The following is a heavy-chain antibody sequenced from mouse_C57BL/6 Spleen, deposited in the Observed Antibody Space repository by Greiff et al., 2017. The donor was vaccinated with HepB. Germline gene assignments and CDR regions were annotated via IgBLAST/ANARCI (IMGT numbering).Heavy chain of an antibody. CDR2: IWSGGST. Sequence: VQLQESGPGLVQPSQSLSITCTVSGFSLTSYGVHWVRQSPGKGLEWLGVIWSGGSTDYNAAFISRLSISKDNSKSQVFFKMNSLQADDTAIYYCARTGTSLAWFAYWGQGTLVTVSA. J-gene: IGHJ3*01. CDR3: ARTGTSLAWFAY. D-gene: IGHD4-1*01. CDR1: GFSLTSYG. V-gene: IGHV2-2*01.